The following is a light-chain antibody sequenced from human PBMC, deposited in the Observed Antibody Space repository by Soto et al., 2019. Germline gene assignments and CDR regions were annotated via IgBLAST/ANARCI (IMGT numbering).Light chain of an antibody. Sequence: QSVLTHPASVSGSPGQSITISCTGTSSDVGSYNLVSWYQQHPGKAPKLMICEGSKRPSGVSNRFSGSKSGNTASLTISGLQAEEEADYYCCSYAGSSSYVFGTGTKVTVL. V-gene: IGLV2-23*01. CDR2: EGS. CDR3: CSYAGSSSYV. CDR1: SSDVGSYNL. J-gene: IGLJ1*01.